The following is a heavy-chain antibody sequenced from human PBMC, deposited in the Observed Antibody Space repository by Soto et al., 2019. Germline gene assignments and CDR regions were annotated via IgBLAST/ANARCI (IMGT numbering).Heavy chain of an antibody. CDR2: ITGSGGST. V-gene: IGHV3-23*01. D-gene: IGHD2-15*01. Sequence: EVQLLESGGGLVQPGGSLRLSCVASGFTLSTYAMSWVRQAPGKGLEWVSGITGSGGSTYYADSVKGRFTISRDNSKSPVSLPINHLRGEDKAVYCWVKHRGKPSAALDIWGQGTMVTVSS. J-gene: IGHJ3*02. CDR3: VKHRGKPSAALDI. CDR1: GFTLSTYA.